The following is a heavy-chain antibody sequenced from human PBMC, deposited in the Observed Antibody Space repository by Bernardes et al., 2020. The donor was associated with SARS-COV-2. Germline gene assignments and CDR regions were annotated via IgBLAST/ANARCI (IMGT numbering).Heavy chain of an antibody. J-gene: IGHJ4*02. CDR1: GFTFTSYA. CDR3: AKLFTYYDFWSGYPSFDS. V-gene: IGHV3-23*01. CDR2: ISGSGGST. D-gene: IGHD3-3*01. Sequence: GGSLRLSCAASGFTFTSYAMSWVRQAPGKGLDWVSTISGSGGSTYYAESVKGRFTISRDNLKNTLYLQMKSLSPEDTAVYYCAKLFTYYDFWSGYPSFDSWGQGTLVTVSS.